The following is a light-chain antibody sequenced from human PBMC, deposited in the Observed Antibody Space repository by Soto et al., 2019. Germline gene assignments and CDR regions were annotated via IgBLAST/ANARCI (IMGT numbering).Light chain of an antibody. CDR2: DAS. CDR1: QSISSW. Sequence: IQMTQSPSTLSGSVGDRVTITCRASQSISSWLAWYQQKPGKAPKLLIYDASSLGSGVPSRFSGSGSGTEFTLTISSLQPDDFATYYCQHYNSYSEAFGQGTKVDI. V-gene: IGKV1-5*01. J-gene: IGKJ1*01. CDR3: QHYNSYSEA.